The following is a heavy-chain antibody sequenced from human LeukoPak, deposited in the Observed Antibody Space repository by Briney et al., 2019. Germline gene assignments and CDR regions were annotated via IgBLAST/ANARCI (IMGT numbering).Heavy chain of an antibody. CDR2: IYYSGST. CDR3: ASQTNSVGYSPNAFDI. D-gene: IGHD5-18*01. J-gene: IGHJ3*02. CDR1: GGSISSSSYY. V-gene: IGHV4-39*01. Sequence: PSETLSLTCTVSGGSISSSSYYWGWIRQPPGKGLERIGSIYYSGSTYYNPSLKSRVTISVDTSKNQFSLKLSSVTAADTAVYYCASQTNSVGYSPNAFDIWGQGTMVTVSS.